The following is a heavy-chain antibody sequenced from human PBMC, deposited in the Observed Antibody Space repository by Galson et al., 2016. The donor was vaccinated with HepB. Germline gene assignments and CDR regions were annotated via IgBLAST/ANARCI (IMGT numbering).Heavy chain of an antibody. CDR3: AKWNFAADL. CDR1: GLTFSTSW. V-gene: IGHV3-7*01. Sequence: SLRLSCAASGLTFSTSWLNRVRWAPGKGQEWVDNLNQDGSLKYYADSVRGRFTISRDNAKESVYLQMNSLRAEDTAVYYCAKWNFAADLWGQGTVVTVSS. J-gene: IGHJ3*01. CDR2: LNQDGSLK. D-gene: IGHD1-7*01.